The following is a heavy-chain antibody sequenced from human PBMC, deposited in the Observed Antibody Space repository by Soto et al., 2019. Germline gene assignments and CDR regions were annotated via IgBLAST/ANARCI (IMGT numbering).Heavy chain of an antibody. CDR1: GGSISSYY. V-gene: IGHV4-59*01. CDR2: IYYSGST. CDR3: ARDHRYGDYAFDY. D-gene: IGHD4-17*01. J-gene: IGHJ4*02. Sequence: PSETLSLTCTVSGGSISSYYWSWIRQPPGKGLEWIGYIYYSGSTNYNPSLKSRVTISVDTSKNQFSLKLSSVTAADTAVYYCARDHRYGDYAFDYWGQGTLVTVSS.